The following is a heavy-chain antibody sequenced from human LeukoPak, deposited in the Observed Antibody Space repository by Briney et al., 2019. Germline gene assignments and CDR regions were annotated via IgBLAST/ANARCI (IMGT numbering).Heavy chain of an antibody. Sequence: KPSETLSLTCTVSGGSISSYYWSWIRQPPGKGLEWIGYIYYSGSTNSNPSPKSRVTISVDTSKNQFSLKLSSVTAADTAVYYCARDRLRHLGAFDIWGQGTMVTVSS. CDR3: ARDRLRHLGAFDI. J-gene: IGHJ3*02. V-gene: IGHV4-59*01. D-gene: IGHD3-16*01. CDR2: IYYSGST. CDR1: GGSISSYY.